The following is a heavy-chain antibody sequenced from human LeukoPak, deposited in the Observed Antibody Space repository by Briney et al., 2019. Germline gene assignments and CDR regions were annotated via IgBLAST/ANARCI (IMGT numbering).Heavy chain of an antibody. J-gene: IGHJ4*02. CDR1: GFSFSDCN. V-gene: IGHV3-11*03. D-gene: IGHD3-22*01. CDR2: ISSSSSYT. CDR3: ATHYYDSSGYYHVHS. Sequence: GGPLRLSCAASGFSFSDCNMSWIRQAPGKGLEWVSFISSSSSYTNYADSVKGRFTISRDNAKNSLYLQMSSLRAEDTAVYYCATHYYDSSGYYHVHSWGQGTLVTVSS.